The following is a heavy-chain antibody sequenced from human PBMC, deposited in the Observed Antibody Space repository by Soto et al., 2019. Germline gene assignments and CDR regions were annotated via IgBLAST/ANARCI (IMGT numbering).Heavy chain of an antibody. J-gene: IGHJ4*01. CDR3: ARDYADIAVAGIPLLAH. CDR2: INAGNGNT. CDR1: GFTFIKYA. V-gene: IGHV1-3*01. Sequence: QVQLVQSGAEVKKPGASVNVSCKASGFTFIKYAMHWVRQAPGQRPEWMGWINAGNGNTRYSQRWQGRVIITRDTSASTVYMDLSSLRSEDTAVYYCARDYADIAVAGIPLLAHWGQGTLVTVSS. D-gene: IGHD6-19*01.